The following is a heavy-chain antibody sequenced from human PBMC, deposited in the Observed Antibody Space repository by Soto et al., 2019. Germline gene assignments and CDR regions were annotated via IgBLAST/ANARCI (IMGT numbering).Heavy chain of an antibody. CDR2: ISDDGTRK. V-gene: IGHV3-30*18. D-gene: IGHD2-21*01. CDR1: GFTFSSYG. Sequence: QVQLVESGGGVVQPGRSLRLSCAASGFTFSSYGVHWVRQAPSRGLEWVAVISDDGTRKHYGDSVKGRFTISRDNSQNTLYLKMNSLRDEDRGVYYCVKDRRTEAYGMEVWGQGTTVTVSS. J-gene: IGHJ6*02. CDR3: VKDRRTEAYGMEV.